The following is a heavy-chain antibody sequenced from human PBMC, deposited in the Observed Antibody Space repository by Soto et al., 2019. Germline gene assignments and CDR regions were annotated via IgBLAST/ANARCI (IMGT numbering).Heavy chain of an antibody. Sequence: GGSLRLSCAASGFTFSSYAMSWVRQAPGKGLEWVSAISGSGGSTYYADSVKGRFTISRDNSKNTLYRQMNSLRAEDTAVYYCAKDEVAGATTLHLFDYWGQGTLVTVSS. J-gene: IGHJ4*02. CDR2: ISGSGGST. V-gene: IGHV3-23*01. CDR3: AKDEVAGATTLHLFDY. CDR1: GFTFSSYA. D-gene: IGHD1-26*01.